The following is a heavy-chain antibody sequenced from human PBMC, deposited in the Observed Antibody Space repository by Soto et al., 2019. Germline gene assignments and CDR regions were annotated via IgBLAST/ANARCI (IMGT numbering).Heavy chain of an antibody. J-gene: IGHJ3*02. Sequence: SETLSLTCAVFGGSVNSGNYYWSWIRQPPGKGLEWIGEMSHSGGTHFNQSLKSRVTISVDTSKIQFSLKMSSVTAADTALYYCARVERGTATTVVDAFDIWGPGTMVTVSS. CDR1: GGSVNSGNYY. V-gene: IGHV4-61*01. CDR2: MSHSGGT. CDR3: ARVERGTATTVVDAFDI. D-gene: IGHD1-1*01.